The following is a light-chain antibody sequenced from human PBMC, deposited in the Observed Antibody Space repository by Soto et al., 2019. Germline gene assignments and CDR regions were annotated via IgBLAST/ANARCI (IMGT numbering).Light chain of an antibody. CDR1: SSNIGAGYD. Sequence: QLVLTQPPSVSGAPGQRVTISCTGSSSNIGAGYDVHWYQQLPGTAPKLLIYSNNHRPSGVPDRFSGSKSGTSASLAITGLQAEDEADYYCQSYDSSLSSVVLGGGTKVTVL. V-gene: IGLV1-40*01. CDR3: QSYDSSLSSVV. J-gene: IGLJ2*01. CDR2: SNN.